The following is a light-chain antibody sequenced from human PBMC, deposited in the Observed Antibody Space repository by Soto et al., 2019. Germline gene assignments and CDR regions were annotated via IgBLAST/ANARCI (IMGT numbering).Light chain of an antibody. CDR1: RSDVGSHNR. CDR2: EVS. V-gene: IGLV2-18*01. Sequence: QSVLTQPPSVSGSPGQSVTISCTGTRSDVGSHNRVSWYQQPPGTAPKLMIYEVSNRPSGVPDRFSGSKSGNTASLTISGLQAEDEADYYCSLYTSSSTFVFXTGTKLTVL. J-gene: IGLJ1*01. CDR3: SLYTSSSTFV.